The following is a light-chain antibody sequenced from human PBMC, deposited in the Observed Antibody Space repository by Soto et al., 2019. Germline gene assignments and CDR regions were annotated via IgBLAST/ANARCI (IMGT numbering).Light chain of an antibody. CDR3: QQYNSHRT. Sequence: DIQMTQSPSTLSVSVGDRFTITCRASQTISSWLAWYQQKPRKAPKLLIYKASTLKSGVPSRFSGSGSGTEFTLTISSLQPDDFATYYCQQYNSHRTFGQGTKVDIK. CDR1: QTISSW. V-gene: IGKV1-5*03. J-gene: IGKJ1*01. CDR2: KAS.